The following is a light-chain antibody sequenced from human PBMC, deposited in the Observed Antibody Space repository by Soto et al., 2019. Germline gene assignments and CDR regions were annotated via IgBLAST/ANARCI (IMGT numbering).Light chain of an antibody. Sequence: DIQMTQSPSSLSASVGDRVTITCRASQSINSYLNWYQQKPGKAPKLLIYDASSLQSGVPSRFSGSTSGTDFTLTVSSLQPEDFATYYCQQSYSAPLTVGGGTKVEIK. CDR3: QQSYSAPLT. J-gene: IGKJ4*01. CDR1: QSINSY. CDR2: DAS. V-gene: IGKV1-39*01.